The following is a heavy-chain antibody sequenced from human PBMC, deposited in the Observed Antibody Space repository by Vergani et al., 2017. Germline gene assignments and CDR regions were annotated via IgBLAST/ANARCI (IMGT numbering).Heavy chain of an antibody. V-gene: IGHV1-69*01. J-gene: IGHJ4*02. CDR3: ARGPRGELWFGEILDY. CDR1: GGTFSSYA. CDR2: IIPIFGTA. D-gene: IGHD3-10*01. Sequence: QVQLVQSGAEVKKTGSSVKVSCKASGGTFSSYAISWVRQAPGQGLEWMGGIIPIFGTANYAQKFQGRVTITADESTSTAYMELSSLRSEDTAVYYCARGPRGELWFGEILDYWGQGTLVTVSS.